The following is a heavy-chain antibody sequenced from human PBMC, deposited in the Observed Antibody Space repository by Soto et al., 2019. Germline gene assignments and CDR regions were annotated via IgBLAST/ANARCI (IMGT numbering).Heavy chain of an antibody. CDR2: IYPGDSDT. V-gene: IGHV5-51*01. CDR3: ARHEADQ. CDR1: VYSFANYW. Sequence: EYLKVSWKDCVYSFANYWIGWVRQMPGKGLEWVGTIYPGDSDTRYSPSFQGQVSISAEKSIRTAYLQWSSLKASDTAMYYCARHEADQWGQGTLVTGSS. J-gene: IGHJ5*02.